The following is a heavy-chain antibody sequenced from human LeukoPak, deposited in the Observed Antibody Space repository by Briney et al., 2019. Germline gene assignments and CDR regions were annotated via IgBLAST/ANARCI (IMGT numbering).Heavy chain of an antibody. J-gene: IGHJ1*01. D-gene: IGHD2-21*02. V-gene: IGHV3-30*04. Sequence: PGRSLRLSCAASGFTFSSYAMPWVRQAPGKGLKWGAVIRYDGSNKYYADSVKGRFTISRDNSKNTLYLQMNSLRAEDTAVYYGARDYMVVVTAIGNFQHWGQGTLVTVSS. CDR3: ARDYMVVVTAIGNFQH. CDR1: GFTFSSYA. CDR2: IRYDGSNK.